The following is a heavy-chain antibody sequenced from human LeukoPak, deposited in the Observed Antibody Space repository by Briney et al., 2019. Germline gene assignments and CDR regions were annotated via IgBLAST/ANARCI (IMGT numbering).Heavy chain of an antibody. CDR2: IKQDGSEK. Sequence: GGSLRLSCAASGFTFSSYWMSWVRQAPGKGLEWVANIKQDGSEKYYVDSVKGRFTISRDNAKNSLYLQMNSLRAEDTAVYYCARVWVYDSTPGVFDYWGQGTLVTVSS. CDR3: ARVWVYDSTPGVFDY. J-gene: IGHJ4*02. CDR1: GFTFSSYW. V-gene: IGHV3-7*01. D-gene: IGHD3-22*01.